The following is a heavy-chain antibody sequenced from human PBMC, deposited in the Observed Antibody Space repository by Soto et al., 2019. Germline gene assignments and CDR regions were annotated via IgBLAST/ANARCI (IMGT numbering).Heavy chain of an antibody. D-gene: IGHD3-22*01. CDR2: ISSSSSTI. J-gene: IGHJ4*02. CDR3: ARTQNYYYDSSGYLTGPFEY. CDR1: GFTFSSYS. Sequence: PVGSLRLSCAASGFTFSSYSMNWVRQAPGKGLEWVSYISSSSSTIYYADSVKGRFTISRDNAKNSLYLQMNSLRDEDTAVYYCARTQNYYYDSSGYLTGPFEYWGQGTLVTVSS. V-gene: IGHV3-48*02.